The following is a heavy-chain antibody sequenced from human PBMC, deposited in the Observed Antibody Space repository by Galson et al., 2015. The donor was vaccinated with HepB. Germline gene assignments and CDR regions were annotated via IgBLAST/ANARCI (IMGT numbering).Heavy chain of an antibody. CDR1: GLTFSSYG. V-gene: IGHV3-30*18. CDR2: ISYDGRNK. CDR3: AKVGQSNQVLDPFDY. J-gene: IGHJ4*02. D-gene: IGHD3-10*01. Sequence: SLRLSCAASGLTFSSYGMNWVRQAPGKGLEWVAVISYDGRNKYYADSVKGRFTISRDNSKNTLYLQMNSLRAEDTAVYYCAKVGQSNQVLDPFDYWGQGTLVTVSS.